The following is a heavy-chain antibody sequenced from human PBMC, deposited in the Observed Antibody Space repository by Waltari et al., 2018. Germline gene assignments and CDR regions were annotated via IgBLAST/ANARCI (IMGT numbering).Heavy chain of an antibody. Sequence: EVQLVESGGDLVQPGGSLSLSCVASGFTFSTLWRSWVRQAPGKGLEWVANIKQDESEKYYVDSVKGRFTISRDNTKNSVYLQMNSLRAEDTAVYYCARGLLEWLLSYWYFDLWGRGTLVTVSS. CDR2: IKQDESEK. CDR1: GFTFSTLW. J-gene: IGHJ2*01. D-gene: IGHD3-3*01. V-gene: IGHV3-7*01. CDR3: ARGLLEWLLSYWYFDL.